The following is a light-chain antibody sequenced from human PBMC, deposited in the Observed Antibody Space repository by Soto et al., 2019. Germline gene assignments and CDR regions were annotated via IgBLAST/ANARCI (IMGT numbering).Light chain of an antibody. CDR1: QNIGDW. V-gene: IGKV1-5*03. CDR3: QQYNALST. Sequence: DIQMTQSPSTLSASVGDRVTIACRASQNIGDWLAWYQQKPGKAPNLLIYKASTLESGVPSRFSGSGSGTEFTIAISSLQPEDFSTYYCQQYNALSTFGGGTKVEI. J-gene: IGKJ4*02. CDR2: KAS.